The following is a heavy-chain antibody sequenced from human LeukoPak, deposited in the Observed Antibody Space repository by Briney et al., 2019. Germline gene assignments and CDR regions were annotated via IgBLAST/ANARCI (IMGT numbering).Heavy chain of an antibody. CDR3: AGYGSGSYWGAFDI. J-gene: IGHJ3*02. V-gene: IGHV4-61*01. CDR1: GDSVSSGNYY. Sequence: SETLSLTCTVSGDSVSSGNYYLSWIRQPPGKGLDWITYMSPSGTTKYNPSLKSRVTTSVDTSRTQFSLRLSSVTAADTAVYYCAGYGSGSYWGAFDIWGQGTMVTVSS. CDR2: MSPSGTT. D-gene: IGHD3-10*01.